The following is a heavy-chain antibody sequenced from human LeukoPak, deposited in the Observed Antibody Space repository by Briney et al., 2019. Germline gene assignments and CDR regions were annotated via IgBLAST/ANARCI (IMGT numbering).Heavy chain of an antibody. Sequence: GGSLRLSCAASGFTFSDYGMHWVRQAPGKGLEWVTFIRYDGSGKYYADSVKGRFTISRDNSKNTLYLQMNSLRAEDTAVYYCAKMGSSSVYNWFDPWGQGTLVTVSS. V-gene: IGHV3-30*02. CDR3: AKMGSSSVYNWFDP. CDR2: IRYDGSGK. D-gene: IGHD6-6*01. J-gene: IGHJ5*02. CDR1: GFTFSDYG.